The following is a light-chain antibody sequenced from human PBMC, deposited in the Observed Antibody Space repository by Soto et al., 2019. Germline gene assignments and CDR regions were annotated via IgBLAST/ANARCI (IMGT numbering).Light chain of an antibody. CDR3: MQSKRWPWT. J-gene: IGKJ1*01. CDR1: QSLIFDDGNTY. CDR2: TVS. Sequence: DVVMTQSPLSLPVPLGQPAAISCRSSQSLIFDDGNTYLSWFHQRPGQSPRLLIYTVSNLASGVPDRFSGSGSGTDFTLKISGLEAEDVAVYYCMQSKRWPWTFGPGTKVEI. V-gene: IGKV2-30*01.